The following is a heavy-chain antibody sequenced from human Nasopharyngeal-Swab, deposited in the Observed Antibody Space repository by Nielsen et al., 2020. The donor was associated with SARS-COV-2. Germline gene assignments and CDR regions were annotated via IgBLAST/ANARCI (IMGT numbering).Heavy chain of an antibody. CDR3: ARLGAAGDFDY. CDR1: GYTFMDFQ. V-gene: IGHV1-2*04. D-gene: IGHD6-13*01. Sequence: ASVKVSCKASGYTFMDFQMHWVRQAPGQGLEWMGWINPDTGGTTYAQRFQGWVTMTRDTSISTFYMDLNRLKSDDMAVYYCARLGAAGDFDYWGQGTLVTVSS. CDR2: INPDTGGT. J-gene: IGHJ4*02.